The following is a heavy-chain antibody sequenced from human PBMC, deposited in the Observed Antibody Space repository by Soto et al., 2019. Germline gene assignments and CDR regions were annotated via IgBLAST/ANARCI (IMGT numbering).Heavy chain of an antibody. CDR2: IYYSGST. CDR1: GGSISSYY. CDR3: ARGFITMIVVVPRWGWFDP. J-gene: IGHJ5*02. V-gene: IGHV4-59*12. D-gene: IGHD3-22*01. Sequence: SETLSLTCTVSGGSISSYYWSWIRQPPGKGLEWIGYIYYSGSTNYNPSLKSRVTISVDTSKNQFSLKLSSVTAADTAVYYCARGFITMIVVVPRWGWFDPWGQGTLVTAPQ.